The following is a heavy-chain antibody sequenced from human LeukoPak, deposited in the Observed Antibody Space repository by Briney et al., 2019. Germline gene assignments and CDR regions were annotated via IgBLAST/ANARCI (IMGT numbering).Heavy chain of an antibody. Sequence: SETLSLTCTVSGGSISSSSYYWGWIRQPPGKGLEWIGSIYYSGSTYYNPSLKSRVTISVDTSKNQFSLKLSSVTAADTAVYYCARGKRLYGSGYFDYWGQGTLVTVSS. V-gene: IGHV4-39*07. D-gene: IGHD3-10*01. J-gene: IGHJ4*02. CDR3: ARGKRLYGSGYFDY. CDR1: GGSISSSSYY. CDR2: IYYSGST.